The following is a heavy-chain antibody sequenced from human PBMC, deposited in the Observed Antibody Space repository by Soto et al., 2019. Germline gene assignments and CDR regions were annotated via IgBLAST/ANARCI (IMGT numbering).Heavy chain of an antibody. D-gene: IGHD3-3*01. Sequence: GASVKVSCKASGYTFTSYGISWVRQAPGQRLEWMGWINADNGNTKYSQKFQGRVTITMDTSATLAYMELSSLRSEDTAVYYCAREHDFWSGYSFDYWGQGTLVTVSS. J-gene: IGHJ4*02. V-gene: IGHV1-3*01. CDR1: GYTFTSYG. CDR2: INADNGNT. CDR3: AREHDFWSGYSFDY.